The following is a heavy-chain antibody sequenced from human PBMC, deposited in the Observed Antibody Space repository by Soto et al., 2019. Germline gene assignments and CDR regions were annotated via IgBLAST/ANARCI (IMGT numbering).Heavy chain of an antibody. D-gene: IGHD5-12*01. Sequence: SETLSLTCPVSGGAVSSGSYCCSWIRQPPGKGLEWIGYIYYSGSTNYNPSLKSRVTISVDTSKNQFSLKLSSVTAADTAVYYCASNGGGYDYDYWGQGTLVTVSS. CDR2: IYYSGST. CDR1: GGAVSSGSYC. V-gene: IGHV4-61*01. J-gene: IGHJ4*02. CDR3: ASNGGGYDYDY.